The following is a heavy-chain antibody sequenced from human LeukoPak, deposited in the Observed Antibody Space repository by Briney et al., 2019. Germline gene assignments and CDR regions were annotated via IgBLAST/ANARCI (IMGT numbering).Heavy chain of an antibody. V-gene: IGHV4-39*07. CDR1: GGSISSSSYY. D-gene: IGHD5-12*01. Sequence: PSETLSLTCTVSGGSISSSSYYWGWIRQPPGRGLEWIGEIHHGGSTHYNPSLKSRVTILVDKSNNQFSLMLSSVTAADTAVYYCATVENGYAGYYWGQGTLVAVSS. CDR2: IHHGGST. J-gene: IGHJ4*02. CDR3: ATVENGYAGYY.